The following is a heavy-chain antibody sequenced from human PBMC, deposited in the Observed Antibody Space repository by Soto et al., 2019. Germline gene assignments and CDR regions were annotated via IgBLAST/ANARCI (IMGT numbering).Heavy chain of an antibody. CDR1: GFTFSSYA. J-gene: IGHJ4*02. CDR3: AKRSSSSTFDY. D-gene: IGHD6-6*01. CDR2: ISGSDDST. Sequence: EVQLLESGGGLVQPGESLRLSCAASGFTFSSYAMSWVRQAAEKGLEWVSVISGSDDSTYYADSVKGRFTISRDNSKNTLYLQMNSLRAEDTAVYYCAKRSSSSTFDYWGQGTLVTVSS. V-gene: IGHV3-23*01.